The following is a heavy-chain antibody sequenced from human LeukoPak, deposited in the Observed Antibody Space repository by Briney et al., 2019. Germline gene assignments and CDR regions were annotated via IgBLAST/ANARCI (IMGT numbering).Heavy chain of an antibody. CDR3: AKDNRVRGVIGYMDV. CDR1: GFTFDDYT. Sequence: GGSLRLSCAASGFTFDDYTMYWVRQAPGKGLEWVSLISWDGGSTYYADSVKGRFTISRDNSKNSLYLQMNSLRTEDTALYYCAKDNRVRGVIGYMDVWGKGTTVTVSS. V-gene: IGHV3-43*01. D-gene: IGHD3-10*01. CDR2: ISWDGGST. J-gene: IGHJ6*03.